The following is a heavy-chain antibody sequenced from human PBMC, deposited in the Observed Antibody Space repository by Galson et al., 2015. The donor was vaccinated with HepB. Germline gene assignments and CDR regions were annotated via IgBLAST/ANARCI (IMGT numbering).Heavy chain of an antibody. D-gene: IGHD6-19*01. CDR3: ARAGRIAVAWGAFDI. V-gene: IGHV1-18*01. Sequence: SVKVSCKASGYTFTSYGISWVRQAPGQGLEWMGWISAYNGNTNYAQRLQGRVTMTTDTSTSTAYMELRSLRSDDTAVYYCARAGRIAVAWGAFDIWGQGTMVTVSS. CDR1: GYTFTSYG. J-gene: IGHJ3*02. CDR2: ISAYNGNT.